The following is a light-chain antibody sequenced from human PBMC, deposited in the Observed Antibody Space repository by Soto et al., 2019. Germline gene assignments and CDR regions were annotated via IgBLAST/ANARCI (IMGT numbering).Light chain of an antibody. J-gene: IGKJ4*02. V-gene: IGKV2-30*01. CDR1: QSIVYSDGTAY. Sequence: DVVMTQSPLSLPVTLGQSASISCRSSQSIVYSDGTAYLSWFQQRPGQSARRLIYSASNREPGVPDRFSGSGSGTDFTLQISRVEADEVGTYYCRQGTRWPPTFGGGTKV. CDR3: RQGTRWPPT. CDR2: SAS.